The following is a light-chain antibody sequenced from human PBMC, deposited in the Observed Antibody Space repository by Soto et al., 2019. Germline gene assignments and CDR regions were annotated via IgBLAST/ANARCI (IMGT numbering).Light chain of an antibody. CDR2: DAS. Sequence: DIQMTQSPSTLSASVGDRVTITCLASQSISTWLAWYQQKPGKAPKLLIYDASSLESGVPSRFSGSGSGTEFTLTISSLQPEDFASYYCQQYNSYSTFGQGTKVDIK. V-gene: IGKV1-5*01. J-gene: IGKJ1*01. CDR1: QSISTW. CDR3: QQYNSYST.